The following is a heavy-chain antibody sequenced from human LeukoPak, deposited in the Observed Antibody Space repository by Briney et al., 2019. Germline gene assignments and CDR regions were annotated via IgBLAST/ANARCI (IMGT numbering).Heavy chain of an antibody. CDR2: IIPIFGTA. D-gene: IGHD4-17*01. CDR3: PRGYYGDYEDY. Sequence: SVKVSCKASGGTFISYAISWVRQAPGQGLEWMGGIIPIFGTANYAQKLQGRVTMTTDTSTSIAYMELRSLRSDDTAVYYCPRGYYGDYEDYWGQGTLVTVSS. J-gene: IGHJ4*02. V-gene: IGHV1-69*05. CDR1: GGTFISYA.